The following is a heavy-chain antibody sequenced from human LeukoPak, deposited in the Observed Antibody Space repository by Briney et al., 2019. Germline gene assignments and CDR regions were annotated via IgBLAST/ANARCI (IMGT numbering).Heavy chain of an antibody. CDR1: EFTFSSYS. D-gene: IGHD6-19*01. CDR2: VSRSSSLI. Sequence: GGSLRLSCAASEFTFSSYSMSCVRQAPGKGLEWVSTVSRSSSLIYYADSVKGRFTISRDDAKNSLYLQMNSLRVEDTAVYYCARDSSGWSRDYWGQGTLVTVSS. J-gene: IGHJ4*02. CDR3: ARDSSGWSRDY. V-gene: IGHV3-21*01.